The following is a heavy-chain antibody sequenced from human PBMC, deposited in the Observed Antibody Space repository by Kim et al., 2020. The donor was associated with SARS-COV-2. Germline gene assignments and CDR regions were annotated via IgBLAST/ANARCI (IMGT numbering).Heavy chain of an antibody. Sequence: GGSLRLSCAASGFTFSSYWMSWVRQAPGKGLEWVANIKQDGSEKFYVDSVKGRFTVSRDNTKNSLYLLLNSLRAEDTAVYYCATYYDILTGYYVTPGYWGQGTLVTVSS. CDR2: IKQDGSEK. CDR3: ATYYDILTGYYVTPGY. J-gene: IGHJ4*02. V-gene: IGHV3-7*03. D-gene: IGHD3-9*01. CDR1: GFTFSSYW.